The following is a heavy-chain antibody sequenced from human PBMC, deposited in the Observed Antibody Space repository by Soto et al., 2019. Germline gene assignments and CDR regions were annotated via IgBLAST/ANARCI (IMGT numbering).Heavy chain of an antibody. Sequence: PGGSLRLPCAAFGFTFSSYAMNWVRQAPGKGLEWISYIGTSSGSTLYADSVKGRFTISRDNSKNTLYLQMNSLRAEDTAVYYCARPNPYDSSAPPSYWGQGTLVTVSS. J-gene: IGHJ4*02. D-gene: IGHD3-22*01. CDR2: IGTSSGST. CDR1: GFTFSSYA. V-gene: IGHV3-48*01. CDR3: ARPNPYDSSAPPSY.